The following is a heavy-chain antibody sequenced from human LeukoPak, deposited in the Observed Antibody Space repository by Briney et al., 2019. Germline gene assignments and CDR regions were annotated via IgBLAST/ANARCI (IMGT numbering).Heavy chain of an antibody. J-gene: IGHJ4*02. CDR1: GYTFRGNY. D-gene: IGHD4-11*01. CDR3: ARDPSSVTLYFFDY. V-gene: IGHV1-2*02. Sequence: ASVKVSCKASGYTFRGNYIHWLRQVPGQGLEWMGSIDANNGDTKSAQKFQGRVTMSRDTSISTAYMDLSSLSPDDAAVYYCARDPSSVTLYFFDYWGQGTLVTVSS. CDR2: IDANNGDT.